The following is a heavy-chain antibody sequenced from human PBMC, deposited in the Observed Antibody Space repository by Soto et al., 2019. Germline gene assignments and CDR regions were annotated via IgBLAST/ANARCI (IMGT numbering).Heavy chain of an antibody. V-gene: IGHV1-46*01. CDR1: GNTVISYY. Sequence: GAAVKVTCTASGNTVISYYLHWVRLAPGQGLEWMGTISPNGGSTTYAQKFQGRLTMSRDTSTGTVYMELSSLRPDDTAEYYCARASGDYPEVWGKGTLVTVSS. D-gene: IGHD4-17*01. CDR3: ARASGDYPEV. CDR2: ISPNGGST. J-gene: IGHJ4*02.